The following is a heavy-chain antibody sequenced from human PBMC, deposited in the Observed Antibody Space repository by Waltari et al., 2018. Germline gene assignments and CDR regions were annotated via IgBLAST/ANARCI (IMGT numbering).Heavy chain of an antibody. J-gene: IGHJ3*02. V-gene: IGHV3-30-3*01. D-gene: IGHD3-22*01. CDR3: AREPSYYDSSGYRGDAFDI. Sequence: QVQLVESGGGVVQPGRSLRLSCAASGFTFSSYAMHWVRQAPGKGLEWVAVISYDGSNKYYADSVKGRFTISRDNSKNTLYLQMNSLRAEDTAVYYCAREPSYYDSSGYRGDAFDIWGQGTMVTVSS. CDR2: ISYDGSNK. CDR1: GFTFSSYA.